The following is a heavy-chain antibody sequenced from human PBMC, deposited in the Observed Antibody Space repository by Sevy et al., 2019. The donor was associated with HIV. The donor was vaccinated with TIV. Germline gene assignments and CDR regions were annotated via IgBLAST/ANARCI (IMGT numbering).Heavy chain of an antibody. J-gene: IGHJ3*02. CDR3: AGRNGFGI. Sequence: SETLSLTCTVSGGSINSDHWNWIRQPPGKGLEWIGYVYYTGGTNYNPSLKNRVTISVDRTKNQFSLKLTSVTAADTGGDYWAGRNGFGIWGQGTMVTVSS. CDR1: GGSINSDH. D-gene: IGHD2-8*01. CDR2: VYYTGGT. V-gene: IGHV4-59*08.